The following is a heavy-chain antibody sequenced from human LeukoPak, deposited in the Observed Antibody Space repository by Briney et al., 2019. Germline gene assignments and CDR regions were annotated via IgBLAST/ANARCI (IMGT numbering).Heavy chain of an antibody. J-gene: IGHJ4*02. CDR2: IYYSGST. V-gene: IGHV4-39*01. CDR1: GGSISSSSYY. D-gene: IGHD1-26*01. CDR3: ARQESGSHYYFDY. Sequence: PSETLSLTCTVSGGSISSSSYYWGWIRQPPGKGLEWIGSIYYSGSTYYNPSLKSRVTISVDTSKDQFSLKLSSVTAAGTAVYYCARQESGSHYYFDYWGQGTLVTVSS.